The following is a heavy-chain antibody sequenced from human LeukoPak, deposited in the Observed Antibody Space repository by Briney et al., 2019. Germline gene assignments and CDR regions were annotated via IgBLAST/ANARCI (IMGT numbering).Heavy chain of an antibody. CDR1: GFTFSTYS. V-gene: IGHV3-30-3*01. CDR2: ISYDGSNE. J-gene: IGHJ6*02. Sequence: PGGSLRLSCAASGFTFSTYSMHWVRQAPGKGLEWVAVISYDGSNEYYADSVRGRFTISRDNSKNTLYLQMNSLRAEDTAVYYCARDRALYYYYAMDVWGQGTTVTVSS. CDR3: ARDRALYYYYAMDV.